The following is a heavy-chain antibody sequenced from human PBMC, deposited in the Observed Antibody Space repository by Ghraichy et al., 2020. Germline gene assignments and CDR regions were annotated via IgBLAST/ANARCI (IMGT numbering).Heavy chain of an antibody. CDR3: ATGLTIVGVVTPLDY. CDR1: GYTLTEFS. CDR2: FDREDGKR. Sequence: ASVKVSCKVSGYTLTEFSMQWVRQSSGKGLEWMGGFDREDGKRIYAQKFQGRVTMTEDTSTDTAYMELSSLRSEDTAVYYCATGLTIVGVVTPLDYWGQGTLVTVSS. J-gene: IGHJ4*02. V-gene: IGHV1-24*01. D-gene: IGHD3-3*01.